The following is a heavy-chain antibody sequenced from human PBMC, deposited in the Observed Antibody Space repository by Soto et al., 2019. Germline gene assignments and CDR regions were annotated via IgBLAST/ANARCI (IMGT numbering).Heavy chain of an antibody. J-gene: IGHJ4*02. CDR1: RGTISSNS. D-gene: IGHD5-12*01. Sequence: SVEATSKEPRGTISSNSLRSVRQDPRKRLEWMGGIIPIFGTANYAQKFQGRVTITADKSTTTAYMEVNSLRSEDTAVYYCVRDSPIGSVFSGHDDIDSWGQGTLVTVSS. CDR3: VRDSPIGSVFSGHDDIDS. CDR2: IIPIFGTA. V-gene: IGHV1-69*06.